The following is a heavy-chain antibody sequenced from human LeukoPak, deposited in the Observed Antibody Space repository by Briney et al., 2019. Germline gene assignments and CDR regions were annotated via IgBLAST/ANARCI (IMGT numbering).Heavy chain of an antibody. J-gene: IGHJ4*02. CDR3: VDDSTGYYYFDY. CDR1: GDSIRRRSYY. D-gene: IGHD3-9*01. CDR2: IYYSGST. V-gene: IGHV4-39*02. Sequence: SETLSLTCSVSGDSIRRRSYYWGWIRQPPGKGLEWIGSIYYSGSTYYNPSLKSRVTISIDTSKSHLSLTLTSVTAADTAVYFCVDDSTGYYYFDYWGQGTLVTVSS.